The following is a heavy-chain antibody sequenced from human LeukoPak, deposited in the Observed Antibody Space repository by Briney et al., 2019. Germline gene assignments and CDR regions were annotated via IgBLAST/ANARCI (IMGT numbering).Heavy chain of an antibody. CDR3: AKDTAIQFLEPAF. D-gene: IGHD3-3*01. V-gene: IGHV3-33*06. J-gene: IGHJ4*02. Sequence: GGSLRLSCAASGFTFNTHGMHWVRQAPGKGLEWVAAIWSDGSVKHYSDAVKGQFTISRDNSLSTLYLQMNSLRVEDTAMYYCAKDTAIQFLEPAFWGQGTLVTVSS. CDR1: GFTFNTHG. CDR2: IWSDGSVK.